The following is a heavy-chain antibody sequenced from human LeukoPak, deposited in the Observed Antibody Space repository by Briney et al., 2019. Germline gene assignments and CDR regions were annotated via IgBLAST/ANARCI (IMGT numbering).Heavy chain of an antibody. CDR3: ARAQYGSGGYIRY. CDR1: GYTFTGYY. CDR2: INPNSGGT. J-gene: IGHJ4*02. D-gene: IGHD3-10*01. Sequence: ASVRVSCKASGYTFTGYYMHWVRQAPGQGLEWMGWINPNSGGTNYAQKFQGRVTMTRDTSISTAYMELSRLRSDDTAVYYCARAQYGSGGYIRYWGQGTLVTVSS. V-gene: IGHV1-2*02.